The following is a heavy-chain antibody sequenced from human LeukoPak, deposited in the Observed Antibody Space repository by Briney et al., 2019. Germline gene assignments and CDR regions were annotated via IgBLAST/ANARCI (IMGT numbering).Heavy chain of an antibody. V-gene: IGHV1-46*01. CDR2: INPSGGST. CDR3: ASPGEKDYYFDY. CDR1: GYTFTSYY. Sequence: EASVKVSCKASGYTFTSYYMHWVRQAPGQGLEWMGIINPSGGSTSYAQKFQGRVTMTRDTSTSTVYMELSSLRSEDTAVYYCASPGEKDYYFDYWGQGTLVTVSS. J-gene: IGHJ4*02. D-gene: IGHD3-16*01.